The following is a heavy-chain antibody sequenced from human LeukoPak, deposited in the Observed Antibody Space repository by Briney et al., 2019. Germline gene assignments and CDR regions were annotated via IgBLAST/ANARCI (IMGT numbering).Heavy chain of an antibody. Sequence: PVKVSCKASGGTFSSYAISWVRQAPGQGIEWMGGIIPIFGTANYAQKFQGRVTITADKSTSTAYMELSSLRSEDTAVYYCAREIWGGNRHNDAFDIWGQGTMVTVSS. CDR1: GGTFSSYA. D-gene: IGHD3-16*01. CDR2: IIPIFGTA. V-gene: IGHV1-69*06. CDR3: AREIWGGNRHNDAFDI. J-gene: IGHJ3*02.